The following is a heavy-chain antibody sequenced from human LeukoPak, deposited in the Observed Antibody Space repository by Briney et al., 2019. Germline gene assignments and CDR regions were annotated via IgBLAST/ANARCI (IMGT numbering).Heavy chain of an antibody. Sequence: PGGSLRLSCVASGFTFNNYAMSWVRQTPGKGLEWVSGISDNDGTTYYTDSVKGRFTISRGNSKDTVSLQMNNLKAADTALYFCVRHDSYIPFWGQGSLVTVSS. CDR3: VRHDSYIPF. J-gene: IGHJ1*01. D-gene: IGHD3-10*01. V-gene: IGHV3-23*01. CDR2: ISDNDGTT. CDR1: GFTFNNYA.